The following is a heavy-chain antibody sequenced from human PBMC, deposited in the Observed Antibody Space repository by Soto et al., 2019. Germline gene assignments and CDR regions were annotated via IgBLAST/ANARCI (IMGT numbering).Heavy chain of an antibody. CDR3: ARGGSRAAKFDY. CDR2: IIPILGIA. J-gene: IGHJ4*02. D-gene: IGHD3-16*01. V-gene: IGHV1-69*02. Sequence: QVQLVQSGAAVKKPGSSVKVSCKASGGTFSSYTITWVRQAPGQGLEWMGRIIPILGIANYAQKFQGRVTITADKSTSTAYMELSSLRSEDTAVFCCARGGSRAAKFDYRGQGTLVTVSS. CDR1: GGTFSSYT.